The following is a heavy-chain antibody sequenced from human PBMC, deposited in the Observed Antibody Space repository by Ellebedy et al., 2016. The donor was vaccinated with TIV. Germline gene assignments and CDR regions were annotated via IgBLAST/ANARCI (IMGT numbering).Heavy chain of an antibody. CDR1: GFTFSSYS. CDR3: ARALDIVVAGFDY. D-gene: IGHD2-2*03. CDR2: ISSSSSYI. J-gene: IGHJ4*02. Sequence: PGGSLRLSCAASGFTFSSYSMNWVRQAPGKGLEWVSSISSSSSYIYYADSVKGRFTISRDNAKNSLYLQMNSLRAEDTAVYYCARALDIVVAGFDYWGQGTLVTVSS. V-gene: IGHV3-21*01.